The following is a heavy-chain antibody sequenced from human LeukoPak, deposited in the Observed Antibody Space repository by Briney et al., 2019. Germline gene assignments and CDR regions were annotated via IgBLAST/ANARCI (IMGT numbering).Heavy chain of an antibody. CDR1: GGSFNNYY. J-gene: IGHJ6*03. CDR2: INHSGST. V-gene: IGHV4-34*01. D-gene: IGHD3-3*01. CDR3: ARGTGFGVVSNYYQYYMDV. Sequence: KPSETLSLTCAVYGGSFNNYYWSWIRQPPGTGLEWIGEINHSGSTKYNPSLKSRVTISVDTSKNQFSLKLTSVTAADTAVYYCARGTGFGVVSNYYQYYMDVWGKGTTVTVSS.